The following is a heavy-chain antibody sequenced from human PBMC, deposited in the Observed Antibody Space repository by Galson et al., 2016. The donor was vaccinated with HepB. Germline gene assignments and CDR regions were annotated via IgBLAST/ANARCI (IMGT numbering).Heavy chain of an antibody. CDR3: AREESLYDSSGYYFFYY. D-gene: IGHD3-22*01. V-gene: IGHV4-39*07. Sequence: SETLSLTCTVSGGSVSSSLYSWGWIRQPPGKGLEWIGSVFYTGGTHYNPSLKRRVTISIDTSKNQFSLTLTSVTAADTAVYYCAREESLYDSSGYYFFYYWGQGTLVTVSS. J-gene: IGHJ4*02. CDR2: VFYTGGT. CDR1: GGSVSSSLYS.